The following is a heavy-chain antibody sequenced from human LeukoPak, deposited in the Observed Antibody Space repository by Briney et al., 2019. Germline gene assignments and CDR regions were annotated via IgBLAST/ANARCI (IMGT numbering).Heavy chain of an antibody. CDR2: IYTSGST. CDR3: ARGFWSGYYTPNWFDP. CDR1: GGSISSGSYY. D-gene: IGHD3-3*01. J-gene: IGHJ5*02. V-gene: IGHV4-61*02. Sequence: PSETLSLTCTVSGGSISSGSYYWSWIRQPAGKGLEWIGRIYTSGSTNYNPSLKSRVTISVDTSKNQFSLKLSSVTAADTAVYYCARGFWSGYYTPNWFDPWGQGTLVTVSS.